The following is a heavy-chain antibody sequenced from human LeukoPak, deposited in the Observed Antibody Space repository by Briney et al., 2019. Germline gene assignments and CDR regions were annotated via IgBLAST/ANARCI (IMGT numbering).Heavy chain of an antibody. CDR3: ARVSGYHWESSYDY. CDR2: SNPNSGGT. CDR1: GYTFTSYD. D-gene: IGHD5-12*01. V-gene: IGHV1-2*02. J-gene: IGHJ4*02. Sequence: SSVKVSCKASGYTFTSYDINLVRQATGQGLEWMGWSNPNSGGTNYAQKFEGRVAMSRDASINTAYMELSRMRSDDTAVYYCARVSGYHWESSYDYWGQGTLVTVSS.